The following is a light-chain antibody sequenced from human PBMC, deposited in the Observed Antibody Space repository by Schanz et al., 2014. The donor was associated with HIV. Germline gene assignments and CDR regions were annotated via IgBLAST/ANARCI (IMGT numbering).Light chain of an antibody. CDR2: EVS. CDR3: SSFRDTNTVV. Sequence: QSALTQPPSASGSPGQSVTLSCTGTSSDVGDYNYVSWYQQHPGKAPKIMIYEVSKRPSGISSRFSGSKSGNTAYLTISGLLAEDEADYYCSSFRDTNTVVFGGGTKLTVL. CDR1: SSDVGDYNY. V-gene: IGLV2-8*01. J-gene: IGLJ2*01.